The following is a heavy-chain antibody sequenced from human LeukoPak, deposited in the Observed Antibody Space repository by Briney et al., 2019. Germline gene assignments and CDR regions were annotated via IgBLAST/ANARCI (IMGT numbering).Heavy chain of an antibody. D-gene: IGHD1-26*01. V-gene: IGHV3-33*01. CDR1: GFTFSSYG. CDR3: ARGEERFLYYFDY. CDR2: IWYDGSNK. J-gene: IGHJ4*02. Sequence: SGRSLRLSCAASGFTFSSYGMHWVRQAPGKGLEWVAVIWYDGSNKYYADSVKGRFTISRDNSKNTLYLQMNSLRAEDTAVYFCARGEERFLYYFDYWGQGTLVTVSS.